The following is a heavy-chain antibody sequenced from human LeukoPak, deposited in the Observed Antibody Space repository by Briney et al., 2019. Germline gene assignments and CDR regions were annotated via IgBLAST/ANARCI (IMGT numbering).Heavy chain of an antibody. Sequence: SETLSLTCTVSGGSISSSSYYWGWIRQPPGKGLEWIGSIYYSGSTNYNPSLKSRVTMSVDTSKNQFSLKLSSVTAADTAVYYCASYYYGRGGGHYFDYWGQGTLVTVSS. CDR1: GGSISSSSYY. J-gene: IGHJ4*02. CDR3: ASYYYGRGGGHYFDY. D-gene: IGHD3-10*01. V-gene: IGHV4-39*07. CDR2: IYYSGST.